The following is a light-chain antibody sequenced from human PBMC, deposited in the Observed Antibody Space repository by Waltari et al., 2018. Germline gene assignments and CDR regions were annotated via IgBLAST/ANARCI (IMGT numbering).Light chain of an antibody. CDR2: AAS. CDR3: QQSYSTPWT. V-gene: IGKV1-39*01. J-gene: IGKJ1*01. CDR1: QSISSY. Sequence: QMTQSPSSLSASVGDRVTITCRASQSISSYLNWYQQKPGKAPKVLISAASSLQSGVPSRFSGSGSGTDFTLTISSLQPEDFATYYCQQSYSTPWTFGQGTKVEIK.